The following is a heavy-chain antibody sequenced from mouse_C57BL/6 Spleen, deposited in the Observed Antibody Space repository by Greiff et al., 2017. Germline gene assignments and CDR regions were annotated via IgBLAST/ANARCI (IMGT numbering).Heavy chain of an antibody. CDR1: GYTFTEYT. Sequence: VQVVESGAELVKPGASVKLSCKASGYTFTEYTIHWVKQRSGQGLEWIGWFYPGSGSIKYNEKFKDKATLTADKSSSTVYMELSRLTSEDSAVYFCARHEEGYYDYDGWFAYWGQGTLVTVSA. D-gene: IGHD2-4*01. CDR2: FYPGSGSI. V-gene: IGHV1-62-2*01. J-gene: IGHJ3*01. CDR3: ARHEEGYYDYDGWFAY.